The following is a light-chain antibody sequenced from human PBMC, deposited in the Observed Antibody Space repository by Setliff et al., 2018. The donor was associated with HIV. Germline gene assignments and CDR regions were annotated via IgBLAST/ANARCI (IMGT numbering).Light chain of an antibody. CDR1: SSDVGGYQY. Sequence: QSVLTQPASVSGSPGQSISIACTVTSSDVGGYQYVSWYQQHPGEAPKLMIYDVGNRPSGVSNRFSGSKSGNTASLTISGLQAEDEADYYCSSYTTISTYVFGTGTKVTVL. CDR3: SSYTTISTYV. CDR2: DVG. J-gene: IGLJ1*01. V-gene: IGLV2-14*03.